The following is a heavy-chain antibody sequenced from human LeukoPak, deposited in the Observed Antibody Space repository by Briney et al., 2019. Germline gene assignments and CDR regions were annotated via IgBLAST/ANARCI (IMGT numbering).Heavy chain of an antibody. CDR1: GFTFSSYG. J-gene: IGHJ3*02. CDR2: IWYDGSNR. Sequence: GGSLRLSCAASGFTFSSYGMHWVRQAPGKGLEWVALIWYDGSNRYYGDSVKGRFTISRDNSKNTLYLQMNSLRAEDTALYYCARRADDAFDIWGQGTMVTVSS. V-gene: IGHV3-33*08. CDR3: ARRADDAFDI.